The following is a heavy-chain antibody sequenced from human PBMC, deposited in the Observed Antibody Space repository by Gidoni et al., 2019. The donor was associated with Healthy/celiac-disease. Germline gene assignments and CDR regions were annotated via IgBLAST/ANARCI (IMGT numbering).Heavy chain of an antibody. Sequence: EVQLLESGGGLVQPGGSLRLSCAASGVTFSSYAMSWVRQAPGKGLEWVSAISGSGGSTYYADSVKGRFTISRDNSKNTLYLQMNSLRAEDTAVYYCAKSYYYDSSGYDDAFDIWGQGTMVTVSS. J-gene: IGHJ3*02. D-gene: IGHD3-22*01. CDR1: GVTFSSYA. V-gene: IGHV3-23*01. CDR3: AKSYYYDSSGYDDAFDI. CDR2: ISGSGGST.